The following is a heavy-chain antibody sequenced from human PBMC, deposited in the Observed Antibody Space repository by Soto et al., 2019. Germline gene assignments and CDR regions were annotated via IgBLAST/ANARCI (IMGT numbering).Heavy chain of an antibody. CDR1: GGSISSYY. Sequence: SETLSLTCTVSGGSISSYYWSWIRQPPGKGLEWIGYIYYSGSTNYNPSLKSRVTISVDTSKNQFSLKLSSVTAADTAVYYCARDKLGAATNWFDPWGQGTLVTVSS. D-gene: IGHD2-15*01. CDR2: IYYSGST. CDR3: ARDKLGAATNWFDP. V-gene: IGHV4-59*01. J-gene: IGHJ5*02.